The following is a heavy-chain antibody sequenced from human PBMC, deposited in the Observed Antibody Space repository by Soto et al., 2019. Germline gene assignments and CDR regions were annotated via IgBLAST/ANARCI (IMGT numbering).Heavy chain of an antibody. V-gene: IGHV4-39*01. CDR3: ARLSGYDPD. J-gene: IGHJ4*02. Sequence: QLQLQESGPGLVKPSETLSLTCTVSGGSISSSSYYWGWIRQAPGKGLEWIGSIYYSGSTYYNPSLKSRVTISVDTSKNQFSLKLSSVTAADTAVYYCARLSGYDPDWGQGTLVTVSS. CDR2: IYYSGST. CDR1: GGSISSSSYY. D-gene: IGHD5-12*01.